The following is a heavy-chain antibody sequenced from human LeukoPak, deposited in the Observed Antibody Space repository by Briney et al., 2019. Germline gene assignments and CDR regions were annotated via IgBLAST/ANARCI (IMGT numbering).Heavy chain of an antibody. V-gene: IGHV4-59*01. CDR2: IFYNGNT. J-gene: IGHJ4*02. Sequence: SETLSLTCVVSGGSISSYYWSWIRQPPGKGLEWIGYIFYNGNTNYNPSLRSRVTMSLDTSKNQFSLKLTSVTAADTAVYYCARDGAYGSGSYYPFDYWGQGTLVTVSS. D-gene: IGHD3-10*01. CDR3: ARDGAYGSGSYYPFDY. CDR1: GGSISSYY.